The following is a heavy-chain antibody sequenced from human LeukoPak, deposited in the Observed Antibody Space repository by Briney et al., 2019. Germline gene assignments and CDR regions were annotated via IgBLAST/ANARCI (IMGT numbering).Heavy chain of an antibody. CDR3: ARDFHGSGPDY. CDR1: GITFSSYS. CDR2: ISSFSGTI. D-gene: IGHD3-10*01. V-gene: IGHV3-48*04. Sequence: GSLRLSCVASGITFSSYSMNWVRQAPGKGLEWVSYISSFSGTINYADSVKGRFTISRDNAKNSLYLQMNSLRAEDTAVYYCARDFHGSGPDYWGQGTLVTVSS. J-gene: IGHJ4*02.